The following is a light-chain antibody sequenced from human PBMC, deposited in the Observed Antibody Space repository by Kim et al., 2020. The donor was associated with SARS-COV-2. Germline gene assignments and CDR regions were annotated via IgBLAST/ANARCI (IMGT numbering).Light chain of an antibody. CDR3: QQSYTTPT. Sequence: SATVVDSVTITCRSSQTISGSLNWYLQTPGKAPRLLIYDASNLQSGVPSRFTGSGSGTDFTLAISSLQPEDFATYYCQQSYTTPTFGGGTKVDIK. J-gene: IGKJ4*01. V-gene: IGKV1-39*01. CDR1: QTISGS. CDR2: DAS.